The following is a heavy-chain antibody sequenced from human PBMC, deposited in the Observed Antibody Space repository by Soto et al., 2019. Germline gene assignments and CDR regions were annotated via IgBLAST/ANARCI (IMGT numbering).Heavy chain of an antibody. D-gene: IGHD2-2*01. CDR2: INPNSGST. CDR3: ARDIVVAPTARGWFDP. Sequence: ASVKVSCKASGYTLTRYCIHWVRQAPGQGLEWMGIINPNSGSTSYAQKFQDRVTMTRDTSTSTVYMELSSLRSEDTAVYYCARDIVVAPTARGWFDPWGQGTLVTVLL. J-gene: IGHJ5*02. CDR1: GYTLTRYC. V-gene: IGHV1-46*01.